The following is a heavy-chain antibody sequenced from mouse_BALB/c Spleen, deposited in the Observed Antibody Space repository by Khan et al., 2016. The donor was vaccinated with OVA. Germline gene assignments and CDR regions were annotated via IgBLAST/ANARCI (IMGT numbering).Heavy chain of an antibody. D-gene: IGHD2-14*01. CDR2: INTHSGVP. Sequence: QIQLVQSGPELKKPGETVRISCKASGYNFTTAGIQWVQKMPGKGLKWIGWINTHSGVPKYAEDFKGRFAFSLEISVNTAYLQITNLKNEDTSTYFGARGWAAYYRNDGGAMEYWGQGTSVTVSS. CDR1: GYNFTTAG. J-gene: IGHJ4*01. V-gene: IGHV9-4*02. CDR3: ARGWAAYYRNDGGAMEY.